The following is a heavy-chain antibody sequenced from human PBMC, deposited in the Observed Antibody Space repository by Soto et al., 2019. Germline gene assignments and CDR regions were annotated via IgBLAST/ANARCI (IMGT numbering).Heavy chain of an antibody. Sequence: SETLSLTCAVYGGSFSGYYWSWIRQPPGKGLEWIGEINHSGSTNYNPSLRSRVTISVDTSKNQFSLKLSSVTAADTAVYYGARAQVRLLWFGELLNYYYMDVWGKGTTVTVSS. CDR3: ARAQVRLLWFGELLNYYYMDV. CDR1: GGSFSGYY. D-gene: IGHD3-10*01. CDR2: INHSGST. J-gene: IGHJ6*03. V-gene: IGHV4-34*01.